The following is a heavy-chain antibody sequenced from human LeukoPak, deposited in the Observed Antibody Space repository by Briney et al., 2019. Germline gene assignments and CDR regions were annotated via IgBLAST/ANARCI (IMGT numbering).Heavy chain of an antibody. CDR1: GYTFTSYA. CDR3: ARDFPLPGIAAAGGTWFDP. D-gene: IGHD6-13*01. J-gene: IGHJ5*02. Sequence: ASVKVSCKASGYTFTSYAMNWVRQAPGQGLEWMGWINTNTGNPTYAQGFTGRFVFSLDTSVSTAYLQISSLKAEDTAVYYCARDFPLPGIAAAGGTWFDPWGQETLVTVSS. CDR2: INTNTGNP. V-gene: IGHV7-4-1*02.